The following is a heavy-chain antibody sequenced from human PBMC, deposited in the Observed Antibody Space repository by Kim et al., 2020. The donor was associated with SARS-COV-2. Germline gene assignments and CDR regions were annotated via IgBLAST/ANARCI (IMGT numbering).Heavy chain of an antibody. J-gene: IGHJ5*01. Sequence: GGSLRLSCAASGFGFSGYAVSWVRQGPGKGLEWVSTVSGSGLSTYYSDSVRGRFTISRDNSKNTLYLQMNSLRDEDTAIYYCAKGEAGHLDSW. CDR2: VSGSGLST. D-gene: IGHD3-16*01. CDR3: AKGEAGHLDS. CDR1: GFGFSGYA. V-gene: IGHV3-23*01.